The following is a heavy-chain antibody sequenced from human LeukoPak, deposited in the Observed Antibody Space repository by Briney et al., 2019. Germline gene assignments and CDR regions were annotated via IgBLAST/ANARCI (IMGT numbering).Heavy chain of an antibody. V-gene: IGHV1-24*01. CDR3: ATVGSGWYEHFQH. CDR1: GHTLTELS. D-gene: IGHD6-19*01. Sequence: ASVKVSCKVSGHTLTELSMHWVRQAPGKGLEWMGGFDPEDGETIYAQKFQGRVTMTEDTSTDTAYMELSSLRSEDTAVYYCATVGSGWYEHFQHWGQGTLVTVSS. CDR2: FDPEDGET. J-gene: IGHJ1*01.